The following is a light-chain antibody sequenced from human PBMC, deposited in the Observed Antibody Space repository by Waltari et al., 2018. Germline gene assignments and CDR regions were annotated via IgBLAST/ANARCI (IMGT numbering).Light chain of an antibody. V-gene: IGKV3-11*01. CDR3: QQRSGWFT. CDR2: DAS. Sequence: EIVLTHSPAPLSLSPGERATLPCRASQSVSSALACYHQKPGQSPRLLCYDASNRAAGSPARFSGSGSGTDFTLTISSLEPEDFAVYYCQQRSGWFTFGPGTKVDIK. J-gene: IGKJ3*01. CDR1: QSVSSA.